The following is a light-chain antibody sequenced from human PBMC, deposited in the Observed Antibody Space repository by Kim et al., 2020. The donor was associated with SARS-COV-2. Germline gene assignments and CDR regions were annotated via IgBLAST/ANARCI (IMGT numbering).Light chain of an antibody. V-gene: IGLV3-27*01. J-gene: IGLJ2*01. CDR1: VLAKKY. CDR2: KDS. CDR3: YSAADNNLV. Sequence: SVSPGQTARITCSGDVLAKKYARWFQQKPGQAPVLVIYKDSERPSGIPGRFSGSSSGTTVTLTISGAQVEDEADYYCYSAADNNLVFGGGTQLTVL.